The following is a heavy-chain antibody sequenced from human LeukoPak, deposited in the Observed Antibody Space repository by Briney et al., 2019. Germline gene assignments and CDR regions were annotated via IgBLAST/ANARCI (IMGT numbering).Heavy chain of an antibody. D-gene: IGHD2-8*01. Sequence: GGSLRLSCAASGFTFSSYAMSWVRQAPGKGLEWVAIIGGSGETTIYGDSVKGRLTISRDNSKNTLYLQMNSLRAEDTAVYYCAKDGFCTNGVCSFDYWGQGTLVTVSS. J-gene: IGHJ4*02. CDR2: IGGSGETT. V-gene: IGHV3-23*01. CDR1: GFTFSSYA. CDR3: AKDGFCTNGVCSFDY.